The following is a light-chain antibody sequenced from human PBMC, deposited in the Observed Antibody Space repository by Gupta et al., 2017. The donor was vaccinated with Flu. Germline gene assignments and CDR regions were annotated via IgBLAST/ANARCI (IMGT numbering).Light chain of an antibody. Sequence: GQTARITCSGDALPKKYAYWYQQKSGQAPVLIIYEDRKRPSGIPERFSGSSSGTMATLTISGAQVEDEVDYYCYSTDTSGNHRVFGGGTNLTVL. CDR1: ALPKKY. V-gene: IGLV3-10*01. J-gene: IGLJ3*02. CDR2: EDR. CDR3: YSTDTSGNHRV.